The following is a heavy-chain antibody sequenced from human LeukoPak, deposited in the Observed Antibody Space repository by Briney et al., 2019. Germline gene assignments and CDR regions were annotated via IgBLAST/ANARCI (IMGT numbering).Heavy chain of an antibody. CDR2: IKQDGSEK. CDR3: AREHEPIAAAPIDY. CDR1: GFTFSSYW. Sequence: GGSLRLSCAASGFTFSSYWMSWVRQAPGKGLEWVANIKQDGSEKYYVDSVKGRFTISRDSAKNSLYLQMNSLRAEDTAVYYCAREHEPIAAAPIDYWGQGTLVTVSS. V-gene: IGHV3-7*01. J-gene: IGHJ4*02. D-gene: IGHD6-13*01.